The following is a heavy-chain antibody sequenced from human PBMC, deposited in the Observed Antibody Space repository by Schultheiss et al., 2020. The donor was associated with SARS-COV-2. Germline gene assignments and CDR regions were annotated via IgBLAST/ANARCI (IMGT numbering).Heavy chain of an antibody. D-gene: IGHD4-17*01. Sequence: LETLSLTCTVSGGSISSSSYYWGWIRQPPGKGLEWIGSIYYSGSTYYNPSLKSRVTISVDTSKNQFSLKLSSVTAADTAVYYCARDDSTVNLLFDYWGQGTLVTVSS. J-gene: IGHJ4*02. CDR2: IYYSGST. CDR3: ARDDSTVNLLFDY. V-gene: IGHV4-39*07. CDR1: GGSISSSSYY.